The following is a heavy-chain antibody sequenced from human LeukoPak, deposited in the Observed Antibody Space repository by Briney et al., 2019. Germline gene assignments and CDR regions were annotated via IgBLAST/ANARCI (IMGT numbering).Heavy chain of an antibody. CDR3: ARSSSGWHSDY. J-gene: IGHJ4*02. CDR1: GFTFSTYL. D-gene: IGHD6-19*01. V-gene: IGHV3-7*01. Sequence: GGSLRLSCVASGFTFSTYLMSWVRQAPGKGLEWVANVREGGTEKYYVDSVKGRFSISRDNAKNTLYLQMNSLRAEDTALYYCARSSSGWHSDYWGQGTLATVSS. CDR2: VREGGTEK.